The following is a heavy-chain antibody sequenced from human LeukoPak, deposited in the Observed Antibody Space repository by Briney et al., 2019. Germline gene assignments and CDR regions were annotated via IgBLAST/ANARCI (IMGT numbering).Heavy chain of an antibody. CDR3: ARVGGERYDFWSGYDYYGMDV. J-gene: IGHJ6*02. Sequence: SVKVSCKASGGTFSSYAISWVRQAPGQGLEWTGRIIPIHGIANYAQKFQGRVTITADKSTSTAYMELSSLRSEDTAVYYCARVGGERYDFWSGYDYYGMDVWGQGTTVTVSS. CDR2: IIPIHGIA. CDR1: GGTFSSYA. D-gene: IGHD3-3*01. V-gene: IGHV1-69*04.